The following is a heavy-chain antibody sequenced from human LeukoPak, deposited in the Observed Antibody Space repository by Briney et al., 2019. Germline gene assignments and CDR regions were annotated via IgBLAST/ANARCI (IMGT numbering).Heavy chain of an antibody. D-gene: IGHD3-22*01. V-gene: IGHV3-11*04. J-gene: IGHJ4*02. CDR2: ISSSGSTI. CDR3: ARDQHYDSSGYYFGY. CDR1: GFIFSDYC. Sequence: GGSLRLSCAASGFIFSDYCMSWIRQAPGKGLEWVSYISSSGSTIYYADSVKGRFTISRDNAKNSLYLQMNSLRAEDTAVYYCARDQHYDSSGYYFGYWGQGTLVTVSS.